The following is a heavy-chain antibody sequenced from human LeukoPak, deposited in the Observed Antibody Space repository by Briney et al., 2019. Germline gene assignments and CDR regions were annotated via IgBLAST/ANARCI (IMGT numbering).Heavy chain of an antibody. J-gene: IGHJ4*02. D-gene: IGHD4-17*01. CDR1: GGSISSYY. CDR3: ARGTVTTFDY. CDR2: IYYSGST. V-gene: IGHV4-59*01. Sequence: SETLSLTCTVSGGSISSYYWSWIRQPPGKGLEWIGYIYYSGSTNYNPSLKSRVTLSVDTSKNQFSLKLSSVTAADTAVYYCARGTVTTFDYWGQGTLVTVSS.